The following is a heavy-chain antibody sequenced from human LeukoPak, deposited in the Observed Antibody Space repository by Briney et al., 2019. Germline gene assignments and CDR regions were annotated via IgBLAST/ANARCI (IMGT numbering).Heavy chain of an antibody. CDR1: GGSISTYY. Sequence: SETLSLTCTVSGGSISTYYWNWIRQPPGEGLEWIGYIYYTGSSNYNPSLKSRVTISLDTSKNQFSLKLSSVTAADTAVYYCVRRVVVVIADDKSDAFDVWGQGTVVTVSS. J-gene: IGHJ3*01. CDR2: IYYTGSS. V-gene: IGHV4-59*01. D-gene: IGHD2-21*01. CDR3: VRRVVVVIADDKSDAFDV.